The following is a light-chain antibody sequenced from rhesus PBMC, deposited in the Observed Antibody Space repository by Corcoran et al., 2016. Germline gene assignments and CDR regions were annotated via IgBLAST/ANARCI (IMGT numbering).Light chain of an antibody. V-gene: IGKV1-22*01. CDR3: QQYSIRPWT. Sequence: DIQMTQSQSSLSASVGDTVTITCRASQGISSWLAWYQQKPGKAPKLLLYEASSLQSGVPSRFSVSGSATDFTLTITSLQSEDFATYYCQQYSIRPWTFGQGTKVEIK. J-gene: IGKJ1*01. CDR1: QGISSW. CDR2: EAS.